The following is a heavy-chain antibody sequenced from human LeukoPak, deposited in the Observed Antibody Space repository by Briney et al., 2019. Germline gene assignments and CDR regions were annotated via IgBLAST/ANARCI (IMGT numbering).Heavy chain of an antibody. CDR1: GFTFDDYG. D-gene: IGHD3-10*01. CDR3: ARRSTVWFGAGNWFDP. V-gene: IGHV3-20*04. CDR2: INWNGGST. Sequence: PGGSLRLSCAASGFTFDDYGMSWVRQAPGKGLEWVSGINWNGGSTGYADSVKGRFTISRDNAKNSLYLQMNSLRAEDTALYYCARRSTVWFGAGNWFDPWGQGTLVTVSS. J-gene: IGHJ5*02.